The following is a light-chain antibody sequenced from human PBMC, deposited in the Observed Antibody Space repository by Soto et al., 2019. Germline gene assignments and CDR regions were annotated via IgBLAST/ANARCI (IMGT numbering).Light chain of an antibody. CDR3: QQYDNSPIT. V-gene: IGKV3-20*01. Sequence: EIVLTQSPGTLSLSPGERATLSCRASQSISSSFLAWYQQKPGQAPRLLIYGASSRATGIPDRFSGTGSETDFTLTISRLEPEDFAVYYCQQYDNSPITFGQGTRLEF. J-gene: IGKJ5*01. CDR2: GAS. CDR1: QSISSSF.